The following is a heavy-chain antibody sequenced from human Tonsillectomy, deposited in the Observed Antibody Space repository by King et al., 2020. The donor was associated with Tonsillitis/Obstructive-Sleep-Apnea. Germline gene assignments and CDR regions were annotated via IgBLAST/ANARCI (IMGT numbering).Heavy chain of an antibody. J-gene: IGHJ2*01. CDR1: GFSLSTSGVG. V-gene: IGHV2-5*02. D-gene: IGHD2-2*01. CDR3: AHRRLGYCSSTSCADWYFDL. CDR2: IYWDDDK. Sequence: QFTLKESGPTLVKPTQTLTLTCTFSGFSLSTSGVGVGWIRQPPGQALEWLALIYWDDDKRYSPSLKSRLTITKDTSKNQVVLTMTNMDPVDTATYYCAHRRLGYCSSTSCADWYFDLWGRGTLVTVSS.